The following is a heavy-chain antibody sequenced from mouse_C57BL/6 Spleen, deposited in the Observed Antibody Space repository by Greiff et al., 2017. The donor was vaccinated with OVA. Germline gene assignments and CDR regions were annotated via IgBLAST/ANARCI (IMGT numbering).Heavy chain of an antibody. CDR2: INPNNGGT. V-gene: IGHV1-18*01. D-gene: IGHD1-1*01. J-gene: IGHJ3*01. CDR3: ARRPYYYGSSYVGPFAY. Sequence: VQLQQSGPELVKPGASVKIPCKASGYTFTDCNMDWVKQSHGKSLEWIGDINPNNGGTIYNQKFKGKATLTVDKSSSTAYMERRSLTSEDTSVYYCARRPYYYGSSYVGPFAYWGQGTLVTVSA. CDR1: GYTFTDCN.